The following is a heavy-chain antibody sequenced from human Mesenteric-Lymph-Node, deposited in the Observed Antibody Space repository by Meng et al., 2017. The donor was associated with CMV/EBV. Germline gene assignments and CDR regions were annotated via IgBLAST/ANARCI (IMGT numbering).Heavy chain of an antibody. CDR3: AKTQYSSGWHEAGY. CDR1: GFTFSSYA. CDR2: ISGNGGST. V-gene: IGHV3-23*01. Sequence: GGSLRLSCAASGFTFSSYAMSWVRQAPGKGLEWVSAISGNGGSTYYADSVKGRFTISRDNSKNTLYLQMNRLRVEDTAVYYCAKTQYSSGWHEAGYWGQGTLVTVSS. J-gene: IGHJ4*02. D-gene: IGHD6-19*01.